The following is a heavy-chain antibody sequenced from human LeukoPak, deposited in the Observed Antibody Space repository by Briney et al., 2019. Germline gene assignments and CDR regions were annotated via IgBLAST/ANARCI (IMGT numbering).Heavy chain of an antibody. CDR3: AREGMATIRAFDI. J-gene: IGHJ3*02. Sequence: SETLSLTCTVSGGSISSYYWSWIRQPPGKGLEWIGYIYYSGSTNYNPSLKSRVTISVDTSKNQFSLKLSSVTAADTAEYYCAREGMATIRAFDIWGQGTMVTVSS. CDR2: IYYSGST. CDR1: GGSISSYY. V-gene: IGHV4-59*01. D-gene: IGHD5-24*01.